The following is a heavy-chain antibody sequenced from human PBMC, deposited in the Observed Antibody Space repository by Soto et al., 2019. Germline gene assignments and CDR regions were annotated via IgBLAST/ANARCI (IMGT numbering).Heavy chain of an antibody. CDR1: GGSISSGGYS. D-gene: IGHD4-17*01. J-gene: IGHJ6*02. CDR2: IYHSGST. V-gene: IGHV4-30-2*01. Sequence: SETLSLACAVSGGSISSGGYSWSWIRQPPGKGLEWIGYIYHSGSTYYNPSLKSRVTISVDRSKNQFSLKLSSVTAADTAVYYCARAHYGDYGYGMDVWGQGTTVTVS. CDR3: ARAHYGDYGYGMDV.